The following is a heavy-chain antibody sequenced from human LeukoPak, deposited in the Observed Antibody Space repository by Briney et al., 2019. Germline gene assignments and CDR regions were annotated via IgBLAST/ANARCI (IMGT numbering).Heavy chain of an antibody. D-gene: IGHD1-26*01. CDR1: GFTVSSNY. Sequence: GGSLRLSCAASGFTVSSNYMSWVRQAPGKGLEWVSVIYSGGSTYYADSVKGRFTISRDNSKNTLYLQMNSLRAEDTAVYYCARTIVGVYMDVWGKGTTVTVS. J-gene: IGHJ6*03. CDR2: IYSGGST. CDR3: ARTIVGVYMDV. V-gene: IGHV3-66*01.